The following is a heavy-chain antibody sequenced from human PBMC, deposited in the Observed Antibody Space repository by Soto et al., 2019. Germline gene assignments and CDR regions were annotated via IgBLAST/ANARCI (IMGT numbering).Heavy chain of an antibody. CDR3: ARVPDR. J-gene: IGHJ5*02. Sequence: PSETLSLTFAVSGGSISSRCYSWSWLRQPPGKGLEWIGYIYHSGSTYYNPSLKSRVTISVDRSKHQFSLKLSSVTAADTAVYYCARVPDRWGQGTLVTVSS. V-gene: IGHV4-30-2*01. CDR2: IYHSGST. D-gene: IGHD2-2*01. CDR1: GGSISSRCYS.